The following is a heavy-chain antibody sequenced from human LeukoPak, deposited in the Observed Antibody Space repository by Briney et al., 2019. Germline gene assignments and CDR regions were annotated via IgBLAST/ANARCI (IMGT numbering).Heavy chain of an antibody. CDR1: GFTFSSYW. CDR3: ARDAVDTANAV. CDR2: IDRDGSRI. V-gene: IGHV3-74*01. Sequence: GGSLRLSCAVSGFTFSSYWMHWVRQAPGKGLVWVSRIDRDGSRINYADSVKGRFTISRDNAKNTLYLQMNSLRAEDTAVYYCARDAVDTANAVWGQGTTVTVSS. J-gene: IGHJ6*02. D-gene: IGHD5-18*01.